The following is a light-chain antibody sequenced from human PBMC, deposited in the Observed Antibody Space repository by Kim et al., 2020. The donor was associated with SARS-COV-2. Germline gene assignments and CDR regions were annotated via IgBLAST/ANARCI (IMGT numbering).Light chain of an antibody. Sequence: QSVLTQPPSASGTPGQRVTISCSGSSSNIGSNTVNWYQQLPGTAPKPLIYDRNQRPSGVPDRFSASKSGTSASLAISGLQSADEADYYCAAWDDSLNGVVFGGGTKLTVL. J-gene: IGLJ2*01. CDR3: AAWDDSLNGVV. CDR1: SSNIGSNT. V-gene: IGLV1-44*01. CDR2: DRN.